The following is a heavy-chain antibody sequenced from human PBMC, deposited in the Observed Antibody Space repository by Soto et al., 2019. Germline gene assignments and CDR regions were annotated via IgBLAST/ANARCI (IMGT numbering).Heavy chain of an antibody. D-gene: IGHD3-10*01. Sequence: QVPLVQSGAEVKKPGSSVTVSCKASGGTFSSCAIHWVRQAPGQGLEWMGGIIPMYGPAKYAQRFQGRVTITAEESTTTGHMEPNRLTSQDPAGHYFAGVTSMVRGVIDNWFDPWGHGTLVTVSS. V-gene: IGHV1-69*01. J-gene: IGHJ5*02. CDR3: AGVTSMVRGVIDNWFDP. CDR1: GGTFSSCA. CDR2: IIPMYGPA.